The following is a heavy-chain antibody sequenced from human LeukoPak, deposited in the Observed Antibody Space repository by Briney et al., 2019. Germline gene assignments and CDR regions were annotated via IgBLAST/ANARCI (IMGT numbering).Heavy chain of an antibody. Sequence: SETLSLTCTVSRGSISNYYWGWIRQPPGKGLEWIGYIYYSGSTNYNPSLQGRVTISVDTSKNQFSLKLSSVTAADTAVYYCARGSQSLGYCSGGSCRAKIFDYWGQGTLVTVSS. D-gene: IGHD2-15*01. V-gene: IGHV4-59*12. CDR1: RGSISNYY. CDR2: IYYSGST. J-gene: IGHJ4*02. CDR3: ARGSQSLGYCSGGSCRAKIFDY.